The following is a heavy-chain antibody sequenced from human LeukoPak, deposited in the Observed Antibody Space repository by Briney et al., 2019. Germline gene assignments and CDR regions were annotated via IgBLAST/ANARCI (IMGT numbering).Heavy chain of an antibody. CDR2: INSDGSST. Sequence: PGGSLRLSCAASGFTFSIYWMHWVRQAPGKGLVWVSSINSDGSSTSYADSVKGRFTISRDSAKNTLYLQMNTLRAEDTAAYYCASLDFWGQGTLVTVSS. CDR1: GFTFSIYW. J-gene: IGHJ4*02. CDR3: ASLDF. V-gene: IGHV3-74*01.